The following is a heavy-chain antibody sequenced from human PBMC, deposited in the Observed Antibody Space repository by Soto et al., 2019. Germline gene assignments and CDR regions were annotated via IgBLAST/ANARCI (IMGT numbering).Heavy chain of an antibody. J-gene: IGHJ4*02. CDR2: INNSGST. CDR1: VGSFSVYY. D-gene: IGHD3-10*02. V-gene: IGHV4-34*01. Sequence: NPSETRSLTCAFYVGSFSVYYWSWIRQPPGKGLEWIGEINNSGSTNYNPSLKSRVTISVDTSKNQFSLKLSSVTAADTAVYYCARGLYYYVADYWGQGTLVTVSS. CDR3: ARGLYYYVADY.